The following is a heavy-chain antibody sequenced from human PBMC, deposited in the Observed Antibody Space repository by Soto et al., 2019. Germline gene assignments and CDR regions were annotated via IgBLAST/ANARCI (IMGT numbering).Heavy chain of an antibody. J-gene: IGHJ4*02. CDR1: GGTFSSYA. CDR3: ARDGPIYDYVWGSYNYFDY. CDR2: IIPIFGTA. Sequence: QVQLVQSGAEVKKPGASVKVSCKASGGTFSSYAISWVRQAPGQGLEWMGGIIPIFGTANYAQKFQGRVTITADESTSTAYMELSSLRSEDTAVYYCARDGPIYDYVWGSYNYFDYWGQGTLVTVSS. D-gene: IGHD3-16*01. V-gene: IGHV1-69*13.